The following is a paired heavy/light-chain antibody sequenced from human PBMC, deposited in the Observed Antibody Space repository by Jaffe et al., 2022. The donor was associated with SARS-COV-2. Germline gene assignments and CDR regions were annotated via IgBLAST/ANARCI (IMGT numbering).Heavy chain of an antibody. D-gene: IGHD4-17*01. Sequence: EVQLVESGGGLVQPGGSLRLSCAASGFTLSGYDMHWVRQAPGKGLEWVSSVGIGGDTYYPGSVKGRFTVSRHNAWNSLYLQMNDLRAGDTAIYYCARTSYGDYAYFDYWGQGILVTVSS. V-gene: IGHV3-13*01. CDR3: ARTSYGDYAYFDY. CDR2: VGIGGDT. CDR1: GFTLSGYD. J-gene: IGHJ4*02.
Light chain of an antibody. CDR2: RNN. J-gene: IGLJ3*02. CDR3: SIWDDSLRGPV. V-gene: IGLV1-47*01. CDR1: SSNIGRNY. Sequence: QSVLSQAPSASRTPGQRVTISCSGSSSNIGRNYVYWYQQFPGTAPKLLISRNNERPTGVPDRFSGSKSGTSASLAISGLRSEDEADYYCSIWDDSLRGPVFGGGTRVTVL.